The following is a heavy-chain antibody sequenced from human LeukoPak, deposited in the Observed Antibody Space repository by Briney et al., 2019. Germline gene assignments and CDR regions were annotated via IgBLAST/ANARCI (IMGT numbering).Heavy chain of an antibody. Sequence: KPSETLSLTCNVFGNSISSYYWSWIRQPPGKGLEWIGYIYYSGSTNYNPSLKSRVTISVDTSKKQFSLKLSSVTAADTAVYYCARAYHYDSSGYYDYWDQGTLVTVSS. D-gene: IGHD3-22*01. CDR2: IYYSGST. CDR1: GNSISSYY. CDR3: ARAYHYDSSGYYDY. J-gene: IGHJ4*02. V-gene: IGHV4-59*01.